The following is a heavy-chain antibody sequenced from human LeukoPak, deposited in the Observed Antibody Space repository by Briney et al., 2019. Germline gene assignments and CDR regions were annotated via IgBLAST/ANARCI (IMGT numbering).Heavy chain of an antibody. CDR2: IYSGGST. V-gene: IGHV3-53*01. D-gene: IGHD3-22*01. Sequence: GGSLRLSCAASGFTVSSNYMSWVRQAPGKGLEWVSVIYSGGSTYYADSVKGRFTISRDNSKNTLYLQMNSLRAEDTAVYYCARMYDSSGYYYPFDYWGQGTLVTVSS. CDR1: GFTVSSNY. J-gene: IGHJ4*02. CDR3: ARMYDSSGYYYPFDY.